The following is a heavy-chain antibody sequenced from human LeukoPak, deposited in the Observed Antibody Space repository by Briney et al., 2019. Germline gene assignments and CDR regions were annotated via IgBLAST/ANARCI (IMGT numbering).Heavy chain of an antibody. V-gene: IGHV3-23*01. Sequence: GGSLRLSCAASGFTFSTYGMAWVRQAPGRGLEWVSGISGSGGNTAYADSVKGRFTISGDNSNNTLYLQLNSLRAEDTAVYYCAKAGPSYFDYWGQGTLVTVSS. J-gene: IGHJ4*02. CDR1: GFTFSTYG. CDR3: AKAGPSYFDY. CDR2: ISGSGGNT.